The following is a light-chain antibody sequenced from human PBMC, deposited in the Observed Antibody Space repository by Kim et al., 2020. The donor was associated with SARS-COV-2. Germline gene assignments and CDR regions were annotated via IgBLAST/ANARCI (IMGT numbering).Light chain of an antibody. J-gene: IGLJ2*01. CDR3: QVRDSSNVV. Sequence: VALGKTARITCAGNNIGSAKVHWYQQEPGQAPVLVIYSDPNRPSGIPERFSASNSGNTATLTISGAQAGDEADYYCQVRDSSNVVFGGGTQLTVL. CDR2: SDP. V-gene: IGLV3-9*01. CDR1: NIGSAK.